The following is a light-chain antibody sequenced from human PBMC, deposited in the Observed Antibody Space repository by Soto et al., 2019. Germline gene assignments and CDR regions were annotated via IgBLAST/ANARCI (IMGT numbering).Light chain of an antibody. V-gene: IGLV2-11*01. J-gene: IGLJ3*02. CDR2: DVS. CDR1: SSDVGGYNY. Sequence: QSVLTQPRSVSGSPGQSVTIPCTETSSDVGGYNYVSWYQQHPGKAPKLMIYDVSKRPSGVPDRFSGSKSGNTASLTISGLQAEDEADYYCCSYAGSYSWVFGGGTKLTVL. CDR3: CSYAGSYSWV.